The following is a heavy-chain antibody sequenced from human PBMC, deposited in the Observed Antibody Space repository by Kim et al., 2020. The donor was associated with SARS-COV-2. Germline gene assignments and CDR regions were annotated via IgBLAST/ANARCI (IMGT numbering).Heavy chain of an antibody. V-gene: IGHV3-23*05. D-gene: IGHD2-2*01. CDR2: IT. J-gene: IGHJ5*01. CDR3: TRGTVSAWYDF. Sequence: ITYYADSVKGRFTISRDNSKDILYLQMNSLGAEDTALYFCTRGTVSAWYDFWGQGTLVTVSS.